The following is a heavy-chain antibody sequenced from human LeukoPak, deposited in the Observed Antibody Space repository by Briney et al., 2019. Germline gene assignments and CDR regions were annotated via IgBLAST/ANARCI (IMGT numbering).Heavy chain of an antibody. D-gene: IGHD1-26*01. V-gene: IGHV4-34*01. CDR3: ARDPGSYGMDV. CDR2: IKHSGST. Sequence: SETLSLTCAVYGGSFSGYYWSWIRQPPGKGLEWIGEIKHSGSTTYNPSLKSRVTISVDTSRNQFSLRLCSVTAADTALYFCARDPGSYGMDVWGQGTTVTVSS. J-gene: IGHJ6*02. CDR1: GGSFSGYY.